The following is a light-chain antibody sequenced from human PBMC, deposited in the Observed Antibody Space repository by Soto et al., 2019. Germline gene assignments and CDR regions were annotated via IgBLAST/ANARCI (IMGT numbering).Light chain of an antibody. V-gene: IGKV4-1*01. CDR3: QQYESTPPT. CDR1: QSVLYSSNNKNY. CDR2: WAS. Sequence: DIVMTQSPDSLAVSLGERATINCKYSQSVLYSSNNKNYLAWYQQRPGQPPKLLIYWASTRESGFPDRFSGSGSGTDFTLTITSLQAEDVAVYYCQQYESTPPTFGQGTKLEIK. J-gene: IGKJ2*01.